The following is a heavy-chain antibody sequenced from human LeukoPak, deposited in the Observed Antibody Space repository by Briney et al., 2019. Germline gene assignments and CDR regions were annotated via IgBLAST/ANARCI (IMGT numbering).Heavy chain of an antibody. CDR3: ARLAYLDTAMDDAFDI. CDR2: IYYSGST. V-gene: IGHV4-59*01. CDR1: GGSISSYY. Sequence: PSETLSLTCTVSGGSISSYYWSWIRQPPGKGLEWIGYIYYSGSTNYNPSLKSRVTISVDTSKNQFSLKLSSVTAADTAVYYCARLAYLDTAMDDAFDIWGQGTMVTVSS. D-gene: IGHD5-18*01. J-gene: IGHJ3*02.